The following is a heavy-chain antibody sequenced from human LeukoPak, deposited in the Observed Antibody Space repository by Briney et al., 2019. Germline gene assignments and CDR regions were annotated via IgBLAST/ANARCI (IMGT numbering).Heavy chain of an antibody. J-gene: IGHJ1*01. Sequence: ASVKVSCKASGYTFTSYYMHWVRQAPGQGLEWMGLINPTGGSTGYAQKFQGRVTMTRDTSISTAYMELSRLRSDDTAVYYCARDIQQLVLGYFQHWGQGTLVTVSS. CDR3: ARDIQQLVLGYFQH. CDR1: GYTFTSYY. CDR2: INPTGGST. D-gene: IGHD6-13*01. V-gene: IGHV1-2*06.